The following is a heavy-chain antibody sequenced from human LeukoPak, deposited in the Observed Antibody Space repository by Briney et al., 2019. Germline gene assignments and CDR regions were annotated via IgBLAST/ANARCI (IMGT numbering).Heavy chain of an antibody. CDR2: IFYSGST. V-gene: IGHV4-59*08. CDR1: GGSISSYY. CDR3: ARTNPSFDY. Sequence: SETLSLTCTVSGGSISSYYWSWIRQPPGKGLEWIGYIFYSGSTNYNPSLKSRVTISVDTSKNQVSLKLRSVTAADTAVYYCARTNPSFDYWGQGTLVTVSS. J-gene: IGHJ4*02.